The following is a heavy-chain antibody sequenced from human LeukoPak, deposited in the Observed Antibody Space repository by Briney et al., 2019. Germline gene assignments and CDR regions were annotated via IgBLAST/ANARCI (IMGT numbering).Heavy chain of an antibody. J-gene: IGHJ6*03. Sequence: ASVKVSCKASGGTFSSYAISWVRQAPGQGLEWMGGIIPIFGTANYAQKFQGRVTITTDESTSTAYMELSSLRSEDTAVYYCASSVYSSGWSPYYYYYMDVWGKGTTITVSS. CDR1: GGTFSSYA. V-gene: IGHV1-69*05. CDR3: ASSVYSSGWSPYYYYYMDV. D-gene: IGHD6-19*01. CDR2: IIPIFGTA.